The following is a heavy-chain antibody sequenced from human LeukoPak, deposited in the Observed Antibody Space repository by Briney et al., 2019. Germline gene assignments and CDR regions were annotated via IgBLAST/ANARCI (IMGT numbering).Heavy chain of an antibody. V-gene: IGHV4-59*12. Sequence: SETLSLTCTVSGGSISSYYWSWIRQPPGKGLEWIGYIYYSGSTNYNPSRKSRVTISVDTSKNQFSLKLSSVTAADTAVYYCARGYYYDSSGYFDYWGQGTLVTVSS. J-gene: IGHJ4*02. CDR1: GGSISSYY. CDR3: ARGYYYDSSGYFDY. D-gene: IGHD3-22*01. CDR2: IYYSGST.